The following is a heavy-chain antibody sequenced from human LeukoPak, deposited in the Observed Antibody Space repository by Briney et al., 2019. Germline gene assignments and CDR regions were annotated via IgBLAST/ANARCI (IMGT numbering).Heavy chain of an antibody. V-gene: IGHV4-61*08. D-gene: IGHD4-17*01. Sequence: SQTLSLTCAVSGDSISSGGYFWSWIRQPPGKGLEWIGYTYYSGSTNYNLSLKSRVTISVHTSKNQFSLKLSSVTAADTAVYYCARGPGDYKQETYYYYYGMDVWGQGTTVTVSS. CDR1: GDSISSGGYF. J-gene: IGHJ6*02. CDR3: ARGPGDYKQETYYYYYGMDV. CDR2: TYYSGST.